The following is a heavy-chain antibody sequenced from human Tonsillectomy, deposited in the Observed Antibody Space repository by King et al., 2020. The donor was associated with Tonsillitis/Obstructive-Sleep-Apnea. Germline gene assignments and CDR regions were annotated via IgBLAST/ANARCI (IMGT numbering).Heavy chain of an antibody. CDR3: ARSRHCSSTSCYASFDY. J-gene: IGHJ4*02. CDR2: IYYSGST. CDR1: GGSISSSSYY. Sequence: QLQESGPGLVKPSETLSLTCTVSGGSISSSSYYWGWIRQPPGKGLEWIGSIYYSGSTYYNPSLKSRVTISVDTSKNHFSLKLSSVTAADTAVYYCARSRHCSSTSCYASFDYWGQGTLVTVSS. V-gene: IGHV4-39*01. D-gene: IGHD2-2*01.